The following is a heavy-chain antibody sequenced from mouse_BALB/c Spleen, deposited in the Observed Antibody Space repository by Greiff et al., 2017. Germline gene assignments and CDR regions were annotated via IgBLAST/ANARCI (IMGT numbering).Heavy chain of an antibody. J-gene: IGHJ2*01. CDR2: IDPANGNT. Sequence: EVQLQQSGAELVKPGASVKLSCTASGFNIKDTYMHWVKQRPEQGLEWIGRIDPANGNTKYDPKFQGKATITADTSSNTAYLQLSSLTSEDTAVYYCAPYYYGSSYYFEYWGQGTTLTVSS. CDR3: APYYYGSSYYFEY. V-gene: IGHV14-3*02. D-gene: IGHD1-1*01. CDR1: GFNIKDTY.